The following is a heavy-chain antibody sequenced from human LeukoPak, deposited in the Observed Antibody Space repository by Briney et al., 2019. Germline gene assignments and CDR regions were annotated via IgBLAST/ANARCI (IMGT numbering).Heavy chain of an antibody. CDR1: GFTFSSYN. V-gene: IGHV3-48*01. CDR2: ISSSSSTI. Sequence: PGGSLRLSCAASGFTFSSYNMNWVRQAPGKGLEWVSDISSSSSTIYYADSVKGRFTISRDNDKNSLYLQMNSLRAEDTAVYYCAKDRVDGSGSQFDSWGQGSLVIVSS. CDR3: AKDRVDGSGSQFDS. J-gene: IGHJ4*02. D-gene: IGHD3-10*01.